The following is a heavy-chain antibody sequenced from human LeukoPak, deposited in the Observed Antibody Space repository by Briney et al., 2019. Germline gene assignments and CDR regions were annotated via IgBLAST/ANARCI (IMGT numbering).Heavy chain of an antibody. CDR2: INHSGST. D-gene: IGHD1-1*01. J-gene: IGHJ1*01. V-gene: IGHV4-34*01. CDR1: GGSFSGYY. CDR3: ASLPDNAEYFQH. Sequence: SETLSLTCAVYGGSFSGYYWSWIRQPPGKGLEWIGEINHSGSTNYNPSLKSRVTISVDTSKNQFSLKLSSVTAADTAVYYCASLPDNAEYFQHWGQGTLVTVSS.